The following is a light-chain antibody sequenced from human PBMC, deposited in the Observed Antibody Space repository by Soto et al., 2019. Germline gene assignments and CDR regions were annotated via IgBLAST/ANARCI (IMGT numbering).Light chain of an antibody. J-gene: IGLJ2*01. CDR2: DVS. CDR3: SSFTSSRTVV. CDR1: SSDVGAYNY. Sequence: QSALTQPASVSGSPGQSITISCTGTSSDVGAYNYVSWYQQHPGKAPKLMIYDVSDRPSGVSNRFSGSKSANTASLTISGLQADDEADYYCSSFTSSRTVVFGGGTKVTVL. V-gene: IGLV2-14*01.